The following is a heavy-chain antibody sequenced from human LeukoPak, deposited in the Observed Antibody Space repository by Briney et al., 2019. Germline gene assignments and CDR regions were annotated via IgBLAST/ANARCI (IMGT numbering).Heavy chain of an antibody. D-gene: IGHD2-15*01. Sequence: ASVKVSCKASGYTFTGYYVLWVRQAPGQGLERVGWINPNRGDTNYAQKFQGRVTLTRDTSISTAYMELSGLKSDDTAVYYCARWVGYSNWFDPWGQGTLVTVSS. CDR1: GYTFTGYY. J-gene: IGHJ5*02. CDR2: INPNRGDT. V-gene: IGHV1-2*02. CDR3: ARWVGYSNWFDP.